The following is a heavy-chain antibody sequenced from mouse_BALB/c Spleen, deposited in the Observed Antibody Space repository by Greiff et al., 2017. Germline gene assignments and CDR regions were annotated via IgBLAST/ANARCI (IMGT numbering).Heavy chain of an antibody. CDR2: IWRGGST. CDR3: AKNSYDAAMDY. CDR1: GFSLTSYG. J-gene: IGHJ4*01. D-gene: IGHD2-3*01. Sequence: VKLVESGPSLVQPSQSLSITCTVSGFSLTSYGVHWVRQSPGKGLEWLGVIWRGGSTDYNAAFMSRLSITKDNSKSQVFFKMNSLQADDTAIYYCAKNSYDAAMDYWGQGTSVTVSS. V-gene: IGHV2-5-1*01.